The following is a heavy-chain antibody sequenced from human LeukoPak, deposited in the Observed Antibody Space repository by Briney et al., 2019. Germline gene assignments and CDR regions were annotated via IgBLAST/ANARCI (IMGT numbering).Heavy chain of an antibody. CDR3: AKWGDYDILTGDSN. J-gene: IGHJ4*02. CDR2: ISGSGGST. V-gene: IGHV3-23*01. D-gene: IGHD3-9*01. CDR1: GFTFSSCA. Sequence: PGGSLRLSCAASGFTFSSCAMTWVRQAPGKGLEWVSAISGSGGSTYYADSVRGRFTISRDNSKNTLYLQMNSLRAEDTAVYYCAKWGDYDILTGDSNWGQGTLVTVSS.